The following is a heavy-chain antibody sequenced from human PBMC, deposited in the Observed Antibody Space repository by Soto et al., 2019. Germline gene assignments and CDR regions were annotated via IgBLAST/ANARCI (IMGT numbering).Heavy chain of an antibody. J-gene: IGHJ5*02. CDR1: GLTFSSYA. V-gene: IGHV3-23*01. CDR2: ISGSGGST. Sequence: GGSLRLSCAASGLTFSSYAISWVRQAPGKGLEWVSAISGSGGSTYYADSVKGRFTISRDNSKNTLYLQMNSLRAEDTAVYYCARNGDSSDYRGWFDPWGQRTLVTVSS. D-gene: IGHD3-22*01. CDR3: ARNGDSSDYRGWFDP.